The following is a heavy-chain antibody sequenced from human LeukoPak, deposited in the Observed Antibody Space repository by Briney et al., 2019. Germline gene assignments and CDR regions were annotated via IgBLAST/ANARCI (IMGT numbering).Heavy chain of an antibody. CDR1: EVTVTSNY. CDR2: IYPGGDI. Sequence: GGSLRLSCAASEVTVTSNYMSWVRQAPGKGLQWVSVIYPGGDIYHADSVKGRFIISRDNSKNTLSLQMNSLTADDTAVYYCVRGPRYYDDSGFHYGVFDIWGQGTVVTVSS. CDR3: VRGPRYYDDSGFHYGVFDI. D-gene: IGHD3-22*01. J-gene: IGHJ3*02. V-gene: IGHV3-53*01.